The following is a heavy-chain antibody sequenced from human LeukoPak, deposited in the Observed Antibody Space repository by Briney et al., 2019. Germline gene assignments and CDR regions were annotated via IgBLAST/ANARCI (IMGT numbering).Heavy chain of an antibody. CDR3: ARGQSSLGSPYYFDY. CDR1: GGTFSSYA. Sequence: SVKVSCKASGGTFSSYAISWVRQAPGQGLEWMGGIIPMYGRGNYAQKFQGRVTITADESTSTVYMELRSLTSEDTAVYYCARGQSSLGSPYYFDYWGQGTLVTVSS. CDR2: IIPMYGRG. J-gene: IGHJ4*02. D-gene: IGHD3-16*01. V-gene: IGHV1-69*13.